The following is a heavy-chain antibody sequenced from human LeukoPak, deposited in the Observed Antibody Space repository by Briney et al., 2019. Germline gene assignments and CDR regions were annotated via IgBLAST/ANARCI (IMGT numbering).Heavy chain of an antibody. V-gene: IGHV4-61*02. CDR3: ARGPRRGSSSWYNWFDP. D-gene: IGHD6-13*01. CDR2: IYTSGST. Sequence: SETLSLTCTVSGGSISSGSYYWSWIRQPAGKGLEWIGRIYTSGSTNYNPSLKSRVTISVDTSKNQFSLKLSSVTAADTAVYYCARGPRRGSSSWYNWFDPWGQGTLVTVSS. CDR1: GGSISSGSYY. J-gene: IGHJ5*02.